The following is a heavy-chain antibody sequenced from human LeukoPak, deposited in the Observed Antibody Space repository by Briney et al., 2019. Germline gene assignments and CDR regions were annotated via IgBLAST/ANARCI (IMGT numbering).Heavy chain of an antibody. CDR2: IQNDGNNK. V-gene: IGHV3-30*02. Sequence: GGSLRLSCAASGFTFSSNGMHWVRQAPGKGLEWVAFIQNDGNNKKYADSVKGRFTISRDNSKNTLYLQMNSLRAEDTAVYYCARDWGTSSLYLVNWGQGTQVTVSS. D-gene: IGHD6-6*01. J-gene: IGHJ4*02. CDR3: ARDWGTSSLYLVN. CDR1: GFTFSSNG.